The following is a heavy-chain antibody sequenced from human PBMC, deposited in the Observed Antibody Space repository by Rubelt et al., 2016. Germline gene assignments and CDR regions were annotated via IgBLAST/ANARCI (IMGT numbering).Heavy chain of an antibody. J-gene: IGHJ4*02. D-gene: IGHD5-18*01. CDR2: IYYSGST. CDR3: ARDEAMEYSYGPYYFDY. CDR1: GGSIGSSSYY. Sequence: QLQLQESGPGLVKPSETLSLTSTVSGGSIGSSSYYWGWIRQPPGKGLEWIGSIYYSGSTYYNPSLKSRVTISVDTSKNQFSLKLSSVTAADTAVYYCARDEAMEYSYGPYYFDYWGQGTLVTVSS. V-gene: IGHV4-39*07.